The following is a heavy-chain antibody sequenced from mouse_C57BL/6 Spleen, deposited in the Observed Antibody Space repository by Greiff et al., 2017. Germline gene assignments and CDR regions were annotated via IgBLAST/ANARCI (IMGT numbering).Heavy chain of an antibody. J-gene: IGHJ4*01. CDR2: FYPGSGSI. CDR3: ARHEEDDGYDEGYAMDY. V-gene: IGHV1-62-2*01. Sequence: QVQLQQSGAELVKPGASVKLSCKASGYTFTEYTIHWVKQRSGQGLEWIGWFYPGSGSIKYNEKFKDKATLTADKSSSTVYMELSRLTSEDSAVYFCARHEEDDGYDEGYAMDYWGQGTSVTVSS. D-gene: IGHD2-2*01. CDR1: GYTFTEYT.